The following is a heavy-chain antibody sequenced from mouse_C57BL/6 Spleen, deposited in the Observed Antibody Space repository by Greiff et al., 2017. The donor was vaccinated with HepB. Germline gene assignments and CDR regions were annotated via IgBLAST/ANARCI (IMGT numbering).Heavy chain of an antibody. CDR3: ARREDRWCYSNYGYFDV. CDR2: FYPGSGSI. J-gene: IGHJ1*03. V-gene: IGHV1-62-2*01. Sequence: VQLVESGAELVKPGASVKLSCKASGYTFTEYTIHWVKQRSGQGLEGIGWFYPGSGSIKYNEKFKDKATLTADKSSSTVYMELSRLTSEDSAVYFCARREDRWCYSNYGYFDVWGTGTTVTVSS. D-gene: IGHD2-5*01. CDR1: GYTFTEYT.